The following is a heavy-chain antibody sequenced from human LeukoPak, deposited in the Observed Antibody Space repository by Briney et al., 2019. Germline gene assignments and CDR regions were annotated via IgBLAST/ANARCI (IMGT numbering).Heavy chain of an antibody. D-gene: IGHD6-25*01. J-gene: IGHJ4*02. CDR2: IYHSGST. CDR1: GGSISSGGYS. Sequence: SQTLSLTCAVSGGSISSGGYSWSWIRQPPGKGLEWIGYIYHSGSTYYNPSLKSRVTISVDGSKNQFSLKLSSVTAADTAVYYCAAAKLSIDYWGQGTLVTVSS. CDR3: AAAKLSIDY. V-gene: IGHV4-30-2*01.